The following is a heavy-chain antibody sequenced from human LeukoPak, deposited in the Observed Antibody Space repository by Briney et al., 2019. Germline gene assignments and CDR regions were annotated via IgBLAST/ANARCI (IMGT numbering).Heavy chain of an antibody. D-gene: IGHD4-17*01. CDR3: ASLPSVSVTSYY. CDR1: GFTFSSYS. V-gene: IGHV3-21*01. CDR2: ISSSSSYI. Sequence: GGSLRLSCAASGFTFSSYSMNWVRQAPGKGLEWVSSISSSSSYIYYADSVKGRFTISRDNAKDSLYLQMNSLRAEDTAVYYCASLPSVSVTSYYWGQGTLVTVSS. J-gene: IGHJ4*02.